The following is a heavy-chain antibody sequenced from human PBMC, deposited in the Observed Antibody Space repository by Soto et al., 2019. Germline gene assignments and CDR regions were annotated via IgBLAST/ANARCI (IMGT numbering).Heavy chain of an antibody. CDR2: IWYDGSDK. Sequence: QVQLVESGGGVVQPGTSLRLSCVASGFAFSSFGMHWVRQAPGKGLEWVAIIWYDGSDKYYGDSVKGRFTIPRDNSKNTLFLQMNSLRAEDTAVYHCAFGNLSYYFDYWGQGTPVTVSS. CDR3: AFGNLSYYFDY. J-gene: IGHJ4*02. V-gene: IGHV3-33*01. CDR1: GFAFSSFG. D-gene: IGHD3-16*01.